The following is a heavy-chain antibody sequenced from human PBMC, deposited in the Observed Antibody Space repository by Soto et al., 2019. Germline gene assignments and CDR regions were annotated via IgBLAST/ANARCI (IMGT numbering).Heavy chain of an antibody. CDR3: ARERGVLVGATTYYYYGMDV. V-gene: IGHV1-69*01. CDR2: IIPISGTA. Sequence: QVQLVQSGAEVKKPGSSVKVSCKASGGTFSSYAISWVRQAPGQGLEWMGGIIPISGTANYAQKFQGRVTITADESTSTAYMELSSLRAEDTAVYYCARERGVLVGATTYYYYGMDVWGQGTTVTVSS. D-gene: IGHD1-26*01. J-gene: IGHJ6*02. CDR1: GGTFSSYA.